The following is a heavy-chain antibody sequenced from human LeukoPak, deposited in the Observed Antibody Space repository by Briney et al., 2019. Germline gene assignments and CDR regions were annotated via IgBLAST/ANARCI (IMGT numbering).Heavy chain of an antibody. CDR3: ARGDKGDY. Sequence: GGSLRLSCAASGFTFSSYSMNWVRQAPGKGLEWVSSISSSSSYIYHADSVKGRFTISRDNAKNSLYLQMNSLRAEDTAVYYCARGDKGDYWGQGTLVTVSS. V-gene: IGHV3-21*01. J-gene: IGHJ4*02. CDR1: GFTFSSYS. D-gene: IGHD2-15*01. CDR2: ISSSSSYI.